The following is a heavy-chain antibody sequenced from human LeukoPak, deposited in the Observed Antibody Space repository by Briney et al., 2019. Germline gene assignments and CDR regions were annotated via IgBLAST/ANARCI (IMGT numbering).Heavy chain of an antibody. CDR3: AREMVRGVIITPFDY. Sequence: ASVKVSCKASGGTFSSYAISWVRQAPGQGLEWMGRIIPILGIANYTQKFQGRVTTTADKSTSTAYMELSSLRSEDTAVYYCAREMVRGVIITPFDYWGQGTLVTVSS. CDR2: IIPILGIA. J-gene: IGHJ4*02. V-gene: IGHV1-69*04. D-gene: IGHD3-10*01. CDR1: GGTFSSYA.